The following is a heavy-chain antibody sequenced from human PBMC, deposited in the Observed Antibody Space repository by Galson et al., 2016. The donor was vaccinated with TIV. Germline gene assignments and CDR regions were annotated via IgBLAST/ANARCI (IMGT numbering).Heavy chain of an antibody. V-gene: IGHV3-66*02. CDR1: GIDDSINY. J-gene: IGHJ6*02. CDR2: ISDGGNT. CDR3: ARDRVVDATYYYYYYGMDV. Sequence: SLRLSCAASGIDDSINYMTWVRQAPGKGLEWVSLISDGGNTYYADSVKGRFSISRDNSKNILFLQMNSLRVEDTAVYYCARDRVVDATYYYYYYGMDVWGQGTAVTVSS. D-gene: IGHD2-15*01.